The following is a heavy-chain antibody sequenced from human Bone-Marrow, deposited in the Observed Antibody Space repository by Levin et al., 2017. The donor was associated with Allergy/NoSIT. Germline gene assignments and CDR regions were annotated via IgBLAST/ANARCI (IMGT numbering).Heavy chain of an antibody. CDR3: AKVRRGLDAFEI. CDR1: GFTFSSSA. D-gene: IGHD3/OR15-3a*01. Sequence: PGGSLRLSCAASGFTFSSSAMSWVRQAPGKGLEWVSSITAGDASTHYTDSVKGRLTVSRDNSKNTFYLLMNSLRAEDTALYYCAKVRRGLDAFEIWGQGTMVTVSS. J-gene: IGHJ3*02. V-gene: IGHV3-23*01. CDR2: ITAGDAST.